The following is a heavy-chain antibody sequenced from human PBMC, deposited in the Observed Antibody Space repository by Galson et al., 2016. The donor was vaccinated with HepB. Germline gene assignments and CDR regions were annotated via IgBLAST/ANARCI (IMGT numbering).Heavy chain of an antibody. CDR1: GFTFSTYD. V-gene: IGHV3-23*01. D-gene: IGHD4-17*01. J-gene: IGHJ4*02. CDR3: ARWGPYGDLDY. CDR2: FFSNGDST. Sequence: SLRLSCAASGFTFSTYDLSWVRLAPGKGLEWVSAFFSNGDSTYYADSVRGRFTISGDSSKNTLYLQMNSLRVDDTAVYYCARWGPYGDLDYWGQGTRVTVSS.